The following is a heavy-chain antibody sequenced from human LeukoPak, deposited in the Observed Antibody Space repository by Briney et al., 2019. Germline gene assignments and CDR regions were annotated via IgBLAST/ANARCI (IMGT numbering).Heavy chain of an antibody. J-gene: IGHJ4*02. CDR3: ARHSYGYSSYPKD. CDR1: GGSINYYY. D-gene: IGHD5-18*01. CDR2: IYYSGGT. V-gene: IGHV4-59*01. Sequence: SETLSLTCTVSGGSINYYYWMWIRQPPGKGLEWIGYIYYSGGTHYNPSLKSRVTMLVDTSKNQFSLKLTAVTAADTAVYYCARHSYGYSSYPKDWGQGTLVTVSS.